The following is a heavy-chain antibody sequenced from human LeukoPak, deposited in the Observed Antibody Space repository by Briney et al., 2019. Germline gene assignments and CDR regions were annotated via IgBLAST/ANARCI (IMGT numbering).Heavy chain of an antibody. D-gene: IGHD3-22*01. CDR1: GGSINNYY. Sequence: SETLSLTCTVSGGSINNYYWSWIRQPPGKGLEWIGSIYYSGSTYYNPSLKSRVTISVDTSKNQFSLKLSSVTAADTAVYYCARGTYYYDSSGYKRTTKFDYWGQGTLVTVSS. V-gene: IGHV4-39*01. CDR3: ARGTYYYDSSGYKRTTKFDY. CDR2: IYYSGST. J-gene: IGHJ4*02.